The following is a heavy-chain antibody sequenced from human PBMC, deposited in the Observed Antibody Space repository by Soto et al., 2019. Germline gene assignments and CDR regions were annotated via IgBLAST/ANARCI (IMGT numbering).Heavy chain of an antibody. J-gene: IGHJ4*02. D-gene: IGHD3-16*01. CDR3: ASLEITGY. CDR2: INTSGGST. V-gene: IGHV1-46*02. CDR1: GYTLNTNY. Sequence: QAQLVQSGAEVKKPGASVKISCKASGYTLNTNYLVWVRQAPGHGLEWMGIINTSGGSTDYAQKFQGRLTMTTGTSTNTVYLELSSLRSEDTAVYYCASLEITGYWGQGTQVAVSS.